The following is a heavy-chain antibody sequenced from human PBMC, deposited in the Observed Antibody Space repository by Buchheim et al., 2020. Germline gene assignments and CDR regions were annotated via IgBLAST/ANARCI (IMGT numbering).Heavy chain of an antibody. CDR2: INPSGGST. Sequence: QVQLVQSGAEVKKPGASVKVSCKASGYTFTSYYMHWVRQAPGQGLEWMGIINPSGGSTSYAQKFQGRVTMTRDTSTSTVYMELSSLRSEATAVYYCAGNTTGNGAYYYYYGMDVGGKGTT. CDR1: GYTFTSYY. J-gene: IGHJ6*04. D-gene: IGHD1-1*01. CDR3: AGNTTGNGAYYYYYGMDV. V-gene: IGHV1-46*01.